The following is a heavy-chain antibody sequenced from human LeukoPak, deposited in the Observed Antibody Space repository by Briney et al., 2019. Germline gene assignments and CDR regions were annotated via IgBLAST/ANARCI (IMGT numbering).Heavy chain of an antibody. CDR3: ASGVYSSGWYLDY. Sequence: PGRSLRLSCAASGFTFSSYGMHWVRRAPGKGLEWVAVIWHDGSHKYYADSVTGRFTISRDNSKNTLYLQMNSLRAEDTAVYYCASGVYSSGWYLDYWGQGTLVTVSS. CDR1: GFTFSSYG. V-gene: IGHV3-33*01. CDR2: IWHDGSHK. D-gene: IGHD6-19*01. J-gene: IGHJ4*02.